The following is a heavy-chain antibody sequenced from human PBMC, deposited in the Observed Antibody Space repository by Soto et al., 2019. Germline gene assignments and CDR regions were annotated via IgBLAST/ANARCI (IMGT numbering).Heavy chain of an antibody. V-gene: IGHV2-5*02. CDR2: IYWDDDK. Sequence: QITLKESGPTLVKPTQTLTLTCTFSGFSLSTSGVGVGWIRQPPGKALEWLALIYWDDDKRYSPSLKSRLTITKDTAKNQVVLTMTNMDPVDTATYYCAHRLGYGGNVGFIDYWGQGTLVTVSS. D-gene: IGHD2-15*01. CDR3: AHRLGYGGNVGFIDY. J-gene: IGHJ4*02. CDR1: GFSLSTSGVG.